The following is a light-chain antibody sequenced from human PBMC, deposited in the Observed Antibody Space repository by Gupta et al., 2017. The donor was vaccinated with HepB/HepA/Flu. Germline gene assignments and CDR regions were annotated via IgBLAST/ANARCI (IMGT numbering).Light chain of an antibody. CDR3: SSYTSSSTLGV. CDR1: SSDVGGYNY. Sequence: QSALTQPPSVSGSPGQSITISCTGTSSDVGGYNYVSWYQQHPGKAPNLMIYDVSNRPSGVSNRFSGSKSGNTASLTISGLQAEDEADYYCSSYTSSSTLGVFGTGTKVTVL. CDR2: DVS. V-gene: IGLV2-14*03. J-gene: IGLJ1*01.